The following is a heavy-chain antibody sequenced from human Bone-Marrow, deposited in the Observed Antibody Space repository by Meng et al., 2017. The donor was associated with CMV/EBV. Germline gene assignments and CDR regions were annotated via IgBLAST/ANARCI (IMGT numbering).Heavy chain of an antibody. CDR1: AFTVSSKY. V-gene: IGHV3-66*02. D-gene: IGHD2-2*01. CDR3: ARHTSDYYYYGIDL. J-gene: IGHJ6*02. Sequence: GESLKISCFASAFTVSSKYMSWVRQAPGKGLEWLSILYSGGNTYYADSVKGRFTISRDNSKNTLYLQMNILRPEDTAVYYCARHTSDYYYYGIDLWGQGTTVTVSS. CDR2: LYSGGNT.